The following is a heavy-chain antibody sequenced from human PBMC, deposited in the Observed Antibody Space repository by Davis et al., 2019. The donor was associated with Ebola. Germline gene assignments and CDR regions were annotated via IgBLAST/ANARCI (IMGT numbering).Heavy chain of an antibody. CDR1: GCTFSSSA. J-gene: IGHJ6*03. CDR2: IIPIFGTA. CDR3: ARVQGGGSGYSGYDLAYSSSWYGYYYYYMDV. V-gene: IGHV1-69*13. Sequence: SVKVSCKASGCTFSSSAISWVRQAPVQGLEWMGGIIPIFGTANYAQKFQGRVTITADESTSTAYMELSSLRSEDTAVYYCARVQGGGSGYSGYDLAYSSSWYGYYYYYMDVWGKGTTVTVSS. D-gene: IGHD5-12*01.